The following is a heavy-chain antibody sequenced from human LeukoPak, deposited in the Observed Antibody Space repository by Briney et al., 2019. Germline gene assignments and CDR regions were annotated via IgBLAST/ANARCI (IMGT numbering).Heavy chain of an antibody. CDR3: ARDLELRGPIDY. CDR2: INPNSGGT. Sequence: ASVKVSCKASGYTLTGYYMHWVRQAPGQGLEWMGRINPNSGGTNYAQKFQGRVTMTRDTSISTAYMELSRLRSDDTAVYYCARDLELRGPIDYWGQGTLVTVSS. CDR1: GYTLTGYY. V-gene: IGHV1-2*06. D-gene: IGHD4-17*01. J-gene: IGHJ4*02.